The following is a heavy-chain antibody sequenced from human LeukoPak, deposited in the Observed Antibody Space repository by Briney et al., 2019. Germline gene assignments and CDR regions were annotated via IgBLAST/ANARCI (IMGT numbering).Heavy chain of an antibody. J-gene: IGHJ4*02. V-gene: IGHV3-30*02. CDR2: IQFDGSDK. Sequence: GGSLRLSCGASGFIFSTYGMHWVRQAPGKGLEWVAFIQFDGSDKHYADSVKGRFTISRDNSKNTLYLQMNSLRPEDTSVYYCAEDQQLQPFHYWGQGTLVTVSS. CDR1: GFIFSTYG. D-gene: IGHD2-2*01. CDR3: AEDQQLQPFHY.